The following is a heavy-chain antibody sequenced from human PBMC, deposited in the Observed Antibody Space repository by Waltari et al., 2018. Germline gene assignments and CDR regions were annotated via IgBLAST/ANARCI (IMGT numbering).Heavy chain of an antibody. CDR3: TRGDAFDI. Sequence: EVQLVESGGGLVQPGRSLRLSCTASGFTFVDYAMSWFRQAPGKGLEWVGFIRSKAYGGTTEYAASVKGRFTISRDYSKSIAYLQMNSLKTEDTAVYYCTRGDAFDIWGQGTMVTVSS. CDR2: IRSKAYGGTT. V-gene: IGHV3-49*03. J-gene: IGHJ3*02. CDR1: GFTFVDYA.